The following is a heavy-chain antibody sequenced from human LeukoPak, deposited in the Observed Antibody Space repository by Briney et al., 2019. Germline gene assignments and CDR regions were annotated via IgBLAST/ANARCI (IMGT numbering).Heavy chain of an antibody. D-gene: IGHD3/OR15-3a*01. J-gene: IGHJ3*02. CDR1: GGSISSSSYY. V-gene: IGHV4-39*07. CDR2: IYYSGSI. CDR3: ARVGAGTRAFDI. Sequence: SETLSLTCTVSGGSISSSSYYWGWIRQPPGKGLEWIGSIYYSGSIFYNPSLKSRVTISVDTSKNQFSLKLSSVTAADTAVYYCARVGAGTRAFDIWGQGTMVTVSS.